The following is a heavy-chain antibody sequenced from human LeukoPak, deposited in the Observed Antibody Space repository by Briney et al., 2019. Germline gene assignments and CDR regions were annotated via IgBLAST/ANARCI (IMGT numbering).Heavy chain of an antibody. CDR2: IYYSGST. V-gene: IGHV4-39*07. J-gene: IGHJ3*02. CDR1: GGSISSSSYY. D-gene: IGHD5-24*01. CDR3: AGGDGYNYRDAFDI. Sequence: PSETLSLTCTVSGGSISSSSYYWGWIRQPPGKGLEWIGSIYYSGSTNYNPSLKSRVTISVDTSKNQFSLKLSSVTAADTAVYYCAGGDGYNYRDAFDIWGQGTMVTVSS.